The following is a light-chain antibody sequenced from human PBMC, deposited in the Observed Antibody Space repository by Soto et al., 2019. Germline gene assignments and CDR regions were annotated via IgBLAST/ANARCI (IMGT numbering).Light chain of an antibody. CDR3: QHFDEWPLT. CDR1: QSISNN. Sequence: IVMTQSPATLSVSPGEKATLSCRASQSISNNLAWYQQKPGQAPRLLIYFASTRATGIPARFSGSGSGTEFSLTLSSLQSEDFALYYCQHFDEWPLTFGGGTKVETK. J-gene: IGKJ4*01. V-gene: IGKV3-15*01. CDR2: FAS.